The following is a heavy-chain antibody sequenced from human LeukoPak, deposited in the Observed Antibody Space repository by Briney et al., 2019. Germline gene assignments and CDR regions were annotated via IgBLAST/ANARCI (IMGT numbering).Heavy chain of an antibody. J-gene: IGHJ5*02. D-gene: IGHD3-3*01. CDR2: MNANSGNT. Sequence: ASLKVSCKASGYTFTSYDIKWVRQATGQGLEWMGWMNANSGNTGYAHKFQGTVTLTRNTPISTAYIRLSSPRSEDTALYYCASGGRYDFWSGYYHWFDPWGQGTLVTVSS. CDR3: ASGGRYDFWSGYYHWFDP. V-gene: IGHV1-8*01. CDR1: GYTFTSYD.